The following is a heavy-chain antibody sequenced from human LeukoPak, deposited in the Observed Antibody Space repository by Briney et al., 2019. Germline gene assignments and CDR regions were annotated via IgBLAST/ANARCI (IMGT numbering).Heavy chain of an antibody. CDR3: ARVYYYDSSGYYLGAFDI. Sequence: GGSLRLSCAASGFTFSSYSMNWVRQAPGKGLEWVSSISSSSSYIYYADSVKGRFTISRDNAKNSLYLQMNSLRAEDTAVYYCARVYYYDSSGYYLGAFDIWGQGSMVTVSS. J-gene: IGHJ3*02. D-gene: IGHD3-22*01. CDR2: ISSSSSYI. V-gene: IGHV3-21*01. CDR1: GFTFSSYS.